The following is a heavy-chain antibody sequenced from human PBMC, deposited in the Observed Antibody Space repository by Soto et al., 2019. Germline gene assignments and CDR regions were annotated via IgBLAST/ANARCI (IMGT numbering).Heavy chain of an antibody. CDR1: GFTFGDYA. Sequence: GGSLRLSCTASGFTFGDYAMSWVRQAPGKGLEWVGFIRSKAYGGTTEYAASVKGRFSISRDDSKSIAYLQMNSLKTEDTAVYYCTRGLKAVLRYFDWLGGDDAFDIWGQGTMVAVSS. V-gene: IGHV3-49*04. D-gene: IGHD3-9*01. CDR2: IRSKAYGGTT. CDR3: TRGLKAVLRYFDWLGGDDAFDI. J-gene: IGHJ3*02.